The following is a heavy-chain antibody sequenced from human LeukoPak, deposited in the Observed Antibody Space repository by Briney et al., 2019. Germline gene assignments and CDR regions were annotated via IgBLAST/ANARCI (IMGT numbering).Heavy chain of an antibody. CDR3: ARGSGTSWLDY. CDR2: INPRSGGT. V-gene: IGHV1-2*02. J-gene: IGHJ4*02. CDR1: GYTFTANY. Sequence: ASVKVSCKASGYTFTANYMHWVRQAPGQGLEWMGWINPRSGGTNYGEKFRGRVTMTRDTSITTAYMELSSLRFDDTAVYYCARGSGTSWLDYWGQGTLVTVSS. D-gene: IGHD2-2*01.